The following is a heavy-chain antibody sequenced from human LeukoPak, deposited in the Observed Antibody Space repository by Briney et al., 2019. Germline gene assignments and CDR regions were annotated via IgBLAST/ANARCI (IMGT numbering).Heavy chain of an antibody. V-gene: IGHV1-46*01. CDR2: INPSGCST. D-gene: IGHD1-1*01. CDR3: GRGHPVQLEREGYYYGMDV. Sequence: ASVKVSCKSSGYTFTSYFMHGLRQAPGQGLAWMGIINPSGCSTSYAKKFQGRVPMTRDTSTSTVYMELSSLRSEDTAVCYCGRGHPVQLEREGYYYGMDVWGQGTTVTVSS. J-gene: IGHJ6*02. CDR1: GYTFTSYF.